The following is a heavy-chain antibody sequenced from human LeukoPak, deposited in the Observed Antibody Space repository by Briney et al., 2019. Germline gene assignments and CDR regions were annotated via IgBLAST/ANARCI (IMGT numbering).Heavy chain of an antibody. CDR2: IRYDGSNK. J-gene: IGHJ6*03. CDR3: AKDAITGTTGELGYYYYYMDV. V-gene: IGHV3-30*02. CDR1: GFTFSSYG. Sequence: PGGSLRLSCAASGFTFSSYGMHWVRQAPGKGLEWVAFIRYDGSNKYYADSVKGRFTISRDNSKNTLYLQMNSLRAEDTAVYYCAKDAITGTTGELGYYYYYMDVWGKGTTVTISS. D-gene: IGHD1-20*01.